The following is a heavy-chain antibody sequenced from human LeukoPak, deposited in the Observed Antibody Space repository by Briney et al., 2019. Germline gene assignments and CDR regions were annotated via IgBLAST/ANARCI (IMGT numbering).Heavy chain of an antibody. CDR1: GGSISGSSYY. Sequence: SETLSLTCTVSGGSISGSSYYWGWIRQPPGKGLEWIGSIYYSGSTYYNPSLKSRVTISVDTSKNQFSLKLSSVTAADTAVYYCARGLVLPDYWGQGTLVTVSS. CDR3: ARGLVLPDY. CDR2: IYYSGST. D-gene: IGHD6-13*01. V-gene: IGHV4-39*01. J-gene: IGHJ4*02.